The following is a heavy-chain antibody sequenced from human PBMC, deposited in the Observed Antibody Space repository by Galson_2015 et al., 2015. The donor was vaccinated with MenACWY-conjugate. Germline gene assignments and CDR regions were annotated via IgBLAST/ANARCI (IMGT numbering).Heavy chain of an antibody. D-gene: IGHD2-2*01. V-gene: IGHV3-23*01. CDR3: ARDRVVVPAAINYYYGMDV. CDR2: ISGSGGST. J-gene: IGHJ6*02. CDR1: GFTFSSYA. Sequence: SLRLSCAASGFTFSSYAMSWVRQAPGKGLEWVSAISGSGGSTYYADSVKGRFTISRDNSKNSLYLQMNSLRDEDTAVYYCARDRVVVPAAINYYYGMDVWGQGTTVTVSS.